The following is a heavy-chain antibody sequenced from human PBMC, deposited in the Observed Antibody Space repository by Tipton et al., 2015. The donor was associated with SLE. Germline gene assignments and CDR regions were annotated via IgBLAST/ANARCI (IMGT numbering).Heavy chain of an antibody. CDR2: IYYSGSP. V-gene: IGHV4-39*07. J-gene: IGHJ4*02. CDR1: GGSISSSSYY. Sequence: LRLSCTVSGGSISSSSYYWGWIRQPPGKGLEWIGSIYYSGSPYYNPSLKSRVTISVDTSKNQFSLKLSSVTAADTAVYYCARLSQSEHIVVRFDYWGQGTLVTVSS. CDR3: ARLSQSEHIVVRFDY. D-gene: IGHD2-21*01.